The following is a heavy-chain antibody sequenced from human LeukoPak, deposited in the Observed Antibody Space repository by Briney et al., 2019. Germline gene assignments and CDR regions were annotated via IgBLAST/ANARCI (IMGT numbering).Heavy chain of an antibody. CDR2: ISYDGSNK. V-gene: IGHV3-30-3*01. D-gene: IGHD2-2*01. CDR1: GSTFSSYA. J-gene: IGHJ6*03. CDR3: AREVVPAAIVDYYYYYMDV. Sequence: GRSPRLSCAASGSTFSSYAMHWVRQAPGKGLEWVAVISYDGSNKYYADSVKGRFTISRDNSKNTLYLQMNSLRAEDTAVYYCAREVVPAAIVDYYYYYMDVWGKGTTVTVSS.